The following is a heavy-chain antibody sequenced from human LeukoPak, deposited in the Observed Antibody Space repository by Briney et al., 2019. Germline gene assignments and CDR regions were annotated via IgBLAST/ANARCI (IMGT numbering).Heavy chain of an antibody. CDR1: GGSISSYY. CDR3: ARDRGFYGGNSEASFDY. CDR2: IYTSGST. Sequence: SETLSLTCTVSGGSISSYYWSWIRQPAGKGLEWIGRIYTSGSTNYDPSLKSRVTMSVDTSKNQFSLKLSSVTAADTAVYYCARDRGFYGGNSEASFDYWGQGTLVTVSS. V-gene: IGHV4-4*07. J-gene: IGHJ4*02. D-gene: IGHD4-23*01.